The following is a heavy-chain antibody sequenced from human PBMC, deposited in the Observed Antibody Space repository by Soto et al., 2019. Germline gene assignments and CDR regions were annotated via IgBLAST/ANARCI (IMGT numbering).Heavy chain of an antibody. D-gene: IGHD1-26*01. CDR3: ARGSGSYYAY. CDR1: GASVSSGNYY. V-gene: IGHV4-61*01. Sequence: SETLSLTCTVSGASVSSGNYYWSWIRQPPGKGLECIGYISYSGSTNYNPSLKSRGTISIDTSNNEFSLKLSSVTAADTAVYYCARGSGSYYAYWGEGTLVTVSS. CDR2: ISYSGST. J-gene: IGHJ4*02.